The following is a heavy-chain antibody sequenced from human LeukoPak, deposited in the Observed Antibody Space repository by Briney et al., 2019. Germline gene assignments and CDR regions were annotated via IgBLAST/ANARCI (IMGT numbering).Heavy chain of an antibody. CDR2: ISATGFTI. D-gene: IGHD3-10*02. Sequence: PGGSLRLSCAASGFXFNNFEIIWVRQAPGKGLEWLSYISATGFTIFYADSVRGRFTISRDNANNLLYLQVNSLRAEDTAVYYCARRMFGLDSWGQGTLVTVSS. CDR3: ARRMFGLDS. V-gene: IGHV3-48*03. J-gene: IGHJ4*02. CDR1: GFXFNNFE.